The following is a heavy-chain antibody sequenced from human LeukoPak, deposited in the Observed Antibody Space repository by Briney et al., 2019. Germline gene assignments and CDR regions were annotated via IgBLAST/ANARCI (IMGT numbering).Heavy chain of an antibody. CDR2: ISAYNGNT. Sequence: ASVNVSCKASGYTFTSYGISWVRRPPGQGREWMGWISAYNGNTNYAQKLQGRVTMTTDTSTSTAYMELRSLRSDDTAVYYCARSQWLYLREDYSGQGTLVTVSS. CDR3: ARSQWLYLREDY. CDR1: GYTFTSYG. D-gene: IGHD6-19*01. V-gene: IGHV1-18*01. J-gene: IGHJ4*02.